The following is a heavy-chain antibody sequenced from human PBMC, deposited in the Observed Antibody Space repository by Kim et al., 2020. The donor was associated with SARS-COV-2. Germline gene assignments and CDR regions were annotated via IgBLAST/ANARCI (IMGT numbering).Heavy chain of an antibody. V-gene: IGHV3-15*01. J-gene: IGHJ1*01. CDR1: GFTFNEDW. CDR2: MRSKIHGGAT. CDR3: TTDWERIGGVGVGDTCYPASL. D-gene: IGHD3-16*01. Sequence: GGSLRLSCAASGFTFNEDWLSWIRQAPGKGLEWVGGMRSKIHGGATDDAAPVKGILFIARDESKDTLYLQMRGLTTEDTAVYYCTTDWERIGGVGVGDTCYPASLWGQSALVTVSS.